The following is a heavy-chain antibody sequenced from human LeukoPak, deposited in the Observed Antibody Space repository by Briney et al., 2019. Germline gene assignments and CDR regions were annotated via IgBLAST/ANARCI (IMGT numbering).Heavy chain of an antibody. J-gene: IGHJ6*02. CDR1: RYTFTNYY. CDR3: ARVLYGDYILYGMDV. V-gene: IGHV1-2*04. D-gene: IGHD4-17*01. Sequence: ASVKVSCKASRYTFTNYYIHWVRQAPGQGLEWMGWINPNNGGTNYAQKFQGWVTMARDTSISTAYMELSRLRSDDTAMYYCARVLYGDYILYGMDVWGQGTTVTVSS. CDR2: INPNNGGT.